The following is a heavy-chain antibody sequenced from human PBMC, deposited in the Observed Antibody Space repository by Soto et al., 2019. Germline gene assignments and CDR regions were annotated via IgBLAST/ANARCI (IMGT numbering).Heavy chain of an antibody. CDR3: SRGLPRGDS. V-gene: IGHV1-46*03. Sequence: QVQLVQSGAEVKKPGASVKVSCAASGYTFTNYYIHWVRQAPGQGLEWMAIINPSTGSTNYAQKLQGRVTVTRDTFTSTVYMELSSLTYEDSAVYYYSRGLPRGDSWGQGTLVAVSS. J-gene: IGHJ5*01. CDR2: INPSTGST. CDR1: GYTFTNYY.